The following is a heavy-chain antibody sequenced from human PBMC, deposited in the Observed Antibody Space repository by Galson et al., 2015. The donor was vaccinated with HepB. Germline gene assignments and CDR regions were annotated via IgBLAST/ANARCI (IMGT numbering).Heavy chain of an antibody. J-gene: IGHJ6*02. CDR1: GGSISSSNYY. CDR3: ARHPTRSTIFGVPGYYYYGLDV. V-gene: IGHV4-39*01. CDR2: IYYGGNT. Sequence: SETLSLTCTVSGGSISSSNYYWGWIRQPPGKGLEWIGTIYYGGNTYYNPSFESRVTISVDTSKSQFSLKLSSMTAADTAVYYCARHPTRSTIFGVPGYYYYGLDVWGQGTTVTVSS. D-gene: IGHD3-3*01.